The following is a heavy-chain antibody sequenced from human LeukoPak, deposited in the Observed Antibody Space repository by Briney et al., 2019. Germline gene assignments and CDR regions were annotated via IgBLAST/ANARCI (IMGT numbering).Heavy chain of an antibody. CDR2: ISGSGGST. Sequence: GGSLRLSCAASGSNFSAYAMAWVRQAPGEGPEWVSAISGSGGSTNYADSVEGRFTISRDNSKSTLYLQMSSLRGDDTAVYYCARANGVATRAYEFWGQGTLVTVSS. CDR3: ARANGVATRAYEF. J-gene: IGHJ4*02. V-gene: IGHV3-23*01. CDR1: GSNFSAYA. D-gene: IGHD5-12*01.